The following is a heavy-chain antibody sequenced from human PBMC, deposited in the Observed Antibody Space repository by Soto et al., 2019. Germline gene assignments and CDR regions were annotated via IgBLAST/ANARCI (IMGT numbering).Heavy chain of an antibody. J-gene: IGHJ6*02. CDR1: GGTFSRYA. Sequence: QVQLVQSGAEVKKPGSSVKVYCKASGGTFSRYAISWVRQAPGQGLEWMGGIIPIFGTANYAQKFRGRVTITADESTSTAYMDLSSLRPEDTAVYYCASPVSGKTLYYGMDVWGQGTTVTVSS. CDR2: IIPIFGTA. CDR3: ASPVSGKTLYYGMDV. V-gene: IGHV1-69*01. D-gene: IGHD2-15*01.